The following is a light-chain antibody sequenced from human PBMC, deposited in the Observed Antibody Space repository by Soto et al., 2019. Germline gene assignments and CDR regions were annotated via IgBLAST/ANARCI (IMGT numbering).Light chain of an antibody. CDR1: HAVTNNF. Sequence: EIVLTQSPGTLSLSPGERATLSCRASHAVTNNFLAWYQQKPGQAPRLVIYGASSRPAGIPDRFSGSGAGTDFPLSISRLEPEDFAVYFCQQYGTPPGTFGQGTKLEIK. CDR3: QQYGTPPGT. J-gene: IGKJ2*01. V-gene: IGKV3-20*01. CDR2: GAS.